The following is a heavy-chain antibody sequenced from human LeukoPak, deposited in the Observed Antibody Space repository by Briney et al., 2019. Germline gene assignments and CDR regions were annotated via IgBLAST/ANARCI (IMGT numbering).Heavy chain of an antibody. Sequence: HPGGSLRLSCAASGFTFSSYAMSWVRQAPGKGLEWVSAISGSGGSTYYADSVKGRFTISRDNSKNTLYLQMNSLRADDTAVYYCAKGAPPGYYGSGSPNNWFDPWGQGTLVTVSS. V-gene: IGHV3-23*01. J-gene: IGHJ5*02. CDR3: AKGAPPGYYGSGSPNNWFDP. CDR1: GFTFSSYA. D-gene: IGHD3-10*01. CDR2: ISGSGGST.